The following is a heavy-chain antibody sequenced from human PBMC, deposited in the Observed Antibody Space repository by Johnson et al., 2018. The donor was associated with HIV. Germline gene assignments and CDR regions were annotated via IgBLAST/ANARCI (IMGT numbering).Heavy chain of an antibody. J-gene: IGHJ3*02. CDR1: GFTFSSYG. D-gene: IGHD6-6*01. CDR3: AKVYSSSVPAPGI. Sequence: QVLLVESGGGLVQPGGSLRLSCAASGFTFSSYGMHWVHQAPGKGLEWVAVISYDGSNKYYADSVKGRFTISRDNSKNTLYLQMNSLRAEDTAVYYCAKVYSSSVPAPGIWGQGTMVTVSS. CDR2: ISYDGSNK. V-gene: IGHV3-30*18.